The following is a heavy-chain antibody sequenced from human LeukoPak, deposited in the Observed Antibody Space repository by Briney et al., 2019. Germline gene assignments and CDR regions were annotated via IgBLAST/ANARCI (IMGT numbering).Heavy chain of an antibody. J-gene: IGHJ5*02. CDR2: ISHSGST. V-gene: IGHV4-34*01. CDR1: GGSFSGYY. D-gene: IGHD3-10*01. CDR3: ARGRPDGSGSYYKFDP. Sequence: SETLSLTCAVYGGSFSGYYWSWLRQPPGKGLEWVGEISHSGSTNDNPSLKSRVTISIDTSKNQFSLKLSSVTAADTAVYYCARGRPDGSGSYYKFDPWGQGTLVTVSS.